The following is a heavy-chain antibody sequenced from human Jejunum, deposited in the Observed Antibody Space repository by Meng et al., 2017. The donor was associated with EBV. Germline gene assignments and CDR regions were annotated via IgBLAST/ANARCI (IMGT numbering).Heavy chain of an antibody. CDR2: VNPSPVDT. D-gene: IGHD6-13*01. CDR3: ARGLDSSTPGTD. V-gene: IGHV1-46*01. Sequence: QVRLVQSGAEVKKPGASVMRSCKTSGYTSTNYYMHWVRQAPGQGLEWVGMVNPSPVDTNYARKFQGRVTMTSDTSTSTVHMELNSLKSDDTAVYYCARGLDSSTPGTDWGQGTLVTVSS. J-gene: IGHJ4*02. CDR1: GYTSTNYY.